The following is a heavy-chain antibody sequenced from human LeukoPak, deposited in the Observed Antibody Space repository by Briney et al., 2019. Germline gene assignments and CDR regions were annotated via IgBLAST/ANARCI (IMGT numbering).Heavy chain of an antibody. V-gene: IGHV3-23*01. J-gene: IGHJ4*02. CDR3: AKSAYSSSWFDY. CDR1: GLTFSSYA. Sequence: GGSLRRSCAASGLTFSSYAMSWVRQAQGKGLERVSAISASGGNTYYADSVKGRFTISRDNSKNTLYLQMNSLRAEDTAVYYCAKSAYSSSWFDYWGQGTLVTVSS. D-gene: IGHD6-13*01. CDR2: ISASGGNT.